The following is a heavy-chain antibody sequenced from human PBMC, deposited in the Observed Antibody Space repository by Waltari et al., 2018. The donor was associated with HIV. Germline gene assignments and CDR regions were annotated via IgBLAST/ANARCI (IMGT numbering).Heavy chain of an antibody. CDR2: INSIFVKT. D-gene: IGHD4-17*01. CDR3: ARGAGVTPVTSGLLDY. CDR1: GGTVSTDA. J-gene: IGHJ4*02. Sequence: QVQLVQSGAEGKKRGSSVKHACQEPGGTVSTDAFSWVRQAPGQGLEWMVPINSIFVKTNSAQKLQVRVTITAEESPSTAYMELSSLSSEDTAVYYCARGAGVTPVTSGLLDYWGQGTLVTVSS. V-gene: IGHV1-69*13.